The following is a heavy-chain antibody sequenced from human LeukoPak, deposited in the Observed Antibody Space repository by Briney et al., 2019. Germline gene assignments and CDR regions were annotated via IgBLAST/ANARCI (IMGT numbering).Heavy chain of an antibody. CDR3: ARAFPYYDFWSGYRTNWFDP. CDR2: INHSGST. CDR1: GGSFSGYY. D-gene: IGHD3-3*01. J-gene: IGHJ5*02. V-gene: IGHV4-34*01. Sequence: SETLSLTCTVYGGSFSGYYWSWIRQPPGKGLEWIGEINHSGSTNYNPSLKSRVTISVDTSKNQFSLKLSSVTAADTAVYYCARAFPYYDFWSGYRTNWFDPWGQGTLVTVSS.